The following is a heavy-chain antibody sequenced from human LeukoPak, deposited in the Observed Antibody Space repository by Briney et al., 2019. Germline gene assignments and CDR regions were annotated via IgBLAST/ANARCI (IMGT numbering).Heavy chain of an antibody. CDR3: AKRETSGSKYFDY. Sequence: PGGSLRLSCAASGFTFSSYSMNWVRQAPGKGLEWVSVISAGGGSTYYADSVRGRFTISRDNSKSTLYLQMSSLRAEDTAIYYCAKRETSGSKYFDYWGQGTLVTVSS. D-gene: IGHD6-19*01. CDR1: GFTFSSYS. CDR2: ISAGGGST. J-gene: IGHJ4*02. V-gene: IGHV3-23*01.